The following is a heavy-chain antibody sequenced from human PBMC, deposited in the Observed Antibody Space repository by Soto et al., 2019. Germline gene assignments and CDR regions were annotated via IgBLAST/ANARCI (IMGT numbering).Heavy chain of an antibody. CDR1: GGTFSSYT. D-gene: IGHD2-2*01. V-gene: IGHV1-69*04. J-gene: IGHJ6*03. CDR2: IIPILGIA. Sequence: ASVKVSCKASGGTFSSYTISWVRQAPGQGLEWMGRIIPILGIANYAQKFQGRVTITADKSTSTAYMELSSLRSEDTAVYYCARDRGRGDIVVVPAAMAGQYYYYMDVWGKGTTVTVSS. CDR3: ARDRGRGDIVVVPAAMAGQYYYYMDV.